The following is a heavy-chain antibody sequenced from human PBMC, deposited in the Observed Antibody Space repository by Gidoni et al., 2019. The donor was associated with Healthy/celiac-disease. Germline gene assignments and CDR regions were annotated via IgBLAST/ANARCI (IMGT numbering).Heavy chain of an antibody. Sequence: EVQLVESGGGLVQPGGSLRLSCAASGFTFSSYSMNWVRQAPGKGLEWVSYISSSSSTIYYADSVKGRFTISRDNAKNSLYLQMNSLRDEDTAVYYCARDRLSLEPFPIQPSYYYYGMDVWGQGTTVTVSS. V-gene: IGHV3-48*02. CDR3: ARDRLSLEPFPIQPSYYYYGMDV. CDR2: ISSSSSTI. J-gene: IGHJ6*02. CDR1: GFTFSSYS. D-gene: IGHD1-1*01.